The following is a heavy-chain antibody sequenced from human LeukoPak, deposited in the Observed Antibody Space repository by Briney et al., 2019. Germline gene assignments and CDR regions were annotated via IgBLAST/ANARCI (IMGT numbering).Heavy chain of an antibody. CDR2: MNPNSGNT. CDR1: GGTFSSYA. Sequence: GASVKVSCKASGGTFSSYAISWVRQAPGQGLEWMGWMNPNSGNTGYAQKFQGRVTMTRNTSISTAYMELSSLRSEDTAVYYCARVHARRYSYGYPLGYWGQGTLVTVSS. CDR3: ARVHARRYSYGYPLGY. V-gene: IGHV1-8*02. J-gene: IGHJ4*02. D-gene: IGHD5-18*01.